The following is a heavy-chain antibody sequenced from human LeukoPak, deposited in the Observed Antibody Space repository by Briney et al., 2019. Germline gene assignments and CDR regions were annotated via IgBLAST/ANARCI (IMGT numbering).Heavy chain of an antibody. V-gene: IGHV1-69*05. J-gene: IGHJ4*02. CDR3: AGRGIAAAGPLFDY. D-gene: IGHD6-13*01. Sequence: SVKVSCKASGGTFSSYAISWVRQAPGQGLEWMGRIIPIFGTANYAQKFQGRVTITTDESTSTAYMELSSLRSEDTAVYYCAGRGIAAAGPLFDYWGQGTLVTVSS. CDR1: GGTFSSYA. CDR2: IIPIFGTA.